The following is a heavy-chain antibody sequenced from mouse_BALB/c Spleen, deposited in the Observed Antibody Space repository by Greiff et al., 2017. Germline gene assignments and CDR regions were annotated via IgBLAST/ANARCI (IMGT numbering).Heavy chain of an antibody. CDR2: ISYDGSN. CDR1: GYSITSGYY. J-gene: IGHJ3*01. V-gene: IGHV3-6*02. CDR3: AREGYGSSWFAY. Sequence: DVKLQESGPGLVKPSQSLSLTCSVTGYSITSGYYWNWIRQFPGNKLEWMGYISYDGSNNYNPSLKNRISITRETSKNQFFLKLNSVTTEDTATYYCAREGYGSSWFAYWGQGTLVTVSA. D-gene: IGHD1-1*01.